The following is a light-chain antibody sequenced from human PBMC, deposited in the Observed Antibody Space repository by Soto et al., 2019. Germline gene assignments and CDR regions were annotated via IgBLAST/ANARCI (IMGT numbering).Light chain of an antibody. CDR1: QSISSW. J-gene: IGKJ5*01. V-gene: IGKV1-5*01. CDR3: QQYNSYSIT. Sequence: DVQMTQSPSTLSASVGDRVTITWRESQSISSWLAWYQQKPGKAPKLLIYDVSSLESGVPSRFSGSGSGTEFTLTISSLQPDDFATYYCQQYNSYSITFGQGTRLEIK. CDR2: DVS.